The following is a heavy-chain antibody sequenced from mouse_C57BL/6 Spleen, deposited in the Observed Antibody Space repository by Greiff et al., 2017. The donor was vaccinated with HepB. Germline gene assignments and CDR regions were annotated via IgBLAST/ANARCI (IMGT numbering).Heavy chain of an antibody. V-gene: IGHV5-15*04. D-gene: IGHD1-1*01. CDR1: GFTFSDYG. CDR2: ISNLAYSI. CDR3: ARRDYYGSSYDYYAMDY. J-gene: IGHJ4*01. Sequence: EVQGVESGGGLVQPGGSLKLSCAASGFTFSDYGMAWVRQAPRKGPEWVAFISNLAYSIYYADTVTGRFTISRENAKNTLYLEMSSLRSEDTAMYYCARRDYYGSSYDYYAMDYWGQGTSVTVSS.